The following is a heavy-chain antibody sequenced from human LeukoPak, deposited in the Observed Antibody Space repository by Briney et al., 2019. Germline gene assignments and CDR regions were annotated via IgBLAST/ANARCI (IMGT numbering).Heavy chain of an antibody. CDR3: AKMGNWNDFDY. J-gene: IGHJ4*02. CDR1: GFTFSSYD. CDR2: IGTAGDT. Sequence: GGSLRLSCAACGFTFSSYDMHWVRQATGKGLEWVSAIGTAGDTYHPGSVKGRFTISRDNGRKSLYLQMNSLRVDDTAVYYCAKMGNWNDFDYWGQGTLVTVSS. D-gene: IGHD1-1*01. V-gene: IGHV3-13*01.